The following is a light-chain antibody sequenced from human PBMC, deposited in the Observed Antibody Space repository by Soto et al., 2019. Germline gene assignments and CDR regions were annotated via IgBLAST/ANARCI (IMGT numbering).Light chain of an antibody. J-gene: IGLJ3*02. CDR2: LNSDGSH. V-gene: IGLV4-69*01. CDR1: SGHSSYA. CDR3: QIWGNGVWV. Sequence: QPVLTQAPSASASPGASVNLTCTLSSGHSSYAIGWHQQQPEKGPRYLMKLNSDGSHNKGDGIPDPFSGSSSGAERYLTISSLQSEDEADYYCQIWGNGVWVFGGGTQLTVL.